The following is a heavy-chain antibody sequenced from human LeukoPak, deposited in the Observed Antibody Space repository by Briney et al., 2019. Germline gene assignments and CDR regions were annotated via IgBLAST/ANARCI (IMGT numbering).Heavy chain of an antibody. CDR2: INHSEST. D-gene: IGHD4-17*01. V-gene: IGHV4-34*01. J-gene: IGHJ3*02. Sequence: SETLSLTCAVYGGSFSGYYWSWIRQPPGKGLEWIGEINHSESTNYNPSLKSRVTISVDTSKNQFSLKLSSVTAADTAVYYCARNPSAGDYLDAFDIWGQGTMVTVSS. CDR1: GGSFSGYY. CDR3: ARNPSAGDYLDAFDI.